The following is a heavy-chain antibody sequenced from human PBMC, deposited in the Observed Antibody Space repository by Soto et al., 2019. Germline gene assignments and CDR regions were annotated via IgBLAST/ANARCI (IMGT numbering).Heavy chain of an antibody. D-gene: IGHD6-6*01. Sequence: SVKVSCKASGGTFSSYAISWVRQAPGQGLEWMGGIIPIFGTANYAQKFQGRVTITADESTSTAYMELSSLRSEDTAVYYCARGVAARWYFDYWGQGTLVTVSS. V-gene: IGHV1-69*13. CDR3: ARGVAARWYFDY. J-gene: IGHJ4*02. CDR1: GGTFSSYA. CDR2: IIPIFGTA.